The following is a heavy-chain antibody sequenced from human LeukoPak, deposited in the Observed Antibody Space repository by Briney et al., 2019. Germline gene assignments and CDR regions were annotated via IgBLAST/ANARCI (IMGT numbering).Heavy chain of an antibody. J-gene: IGHJ4*02. CDR1: GFTFSSYA. V-gene: IGHV3-23*01. CDR3: AKEAGDSGSYYNDYFDY. Sequence: GGSLRLSCAASGFTFSSYAMNWVRQAPGKGLEWVSVVAARGGSTFYADSVKGRFTISRDNSKKTVYLQMNSLRAEDTAIYYCAKEAGDSGSYYNDYFDYWGQGTLVTVSS. CDR2: VAARGGST. D-gene: IGHD3-10*01.